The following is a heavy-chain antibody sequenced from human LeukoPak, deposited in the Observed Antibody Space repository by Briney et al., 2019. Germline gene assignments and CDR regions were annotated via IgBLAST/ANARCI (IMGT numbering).Heavy chain of an antibody. Sequence: GGSLRLSCAASGFTFSNYAMHWVRQAPGKGLEWVAFIRFDGSNEYYADSVKGRFTISRDNSKNTLSLQMNSLRAEDTAVYYCAKGANLRYFDWLHFDYWGQGTLVTVSS. D-gene: IGHD3-9*01. J-gene: IGHJ4*02. CDR1: GFTFSNYA. V-gene: IGHV3-30*02. CDR2: IRFDGSNE. CDR3: AKGANLRYFDWLHFDY.